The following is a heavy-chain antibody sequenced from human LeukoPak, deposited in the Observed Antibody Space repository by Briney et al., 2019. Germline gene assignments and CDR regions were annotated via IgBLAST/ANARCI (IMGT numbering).Heavy chain of an antibody. CDR2: IKQDGSEK. J-gene: IGHJ4*02. CDR3: ARDGMSTGWDFDY. CDR1: GFTFSSYA. D-gene: IGHD6-19*01. V-gene: IGHV3-7*01. Sequence: GGSLRLSCAASGFTFSSYAMNWVRQAPGKGLEWVANIKQDGSEKYYVDSVKGRFTISRDNAKNSLYLQVNSLRAEDTAVYYCARDGMSTGWDFDYWGQGTLVTVSS.